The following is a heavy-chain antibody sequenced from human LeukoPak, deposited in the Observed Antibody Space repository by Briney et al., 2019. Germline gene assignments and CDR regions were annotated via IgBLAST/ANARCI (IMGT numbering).Heavy chain of an antibody. CDR3: ARVLDYYDSSGCSVDYFDY. CDR1: GFTFSSYG. J-gene: IGHJ4*02. Sequence: GSLRLSCAASGFTFSSYGMSWVRQAPGKGLEWVSSISSSSSYIYYADSVKGRFTISRDNAKNSLYLQMNSLRAEDTAVYYCARVLDYYDSSGCSVDYFDYWGQGTLVTVSS. V-gene: IGHV3-21*01. CDR2: ISSSSSYI. D-gene: IGHD3-22*01.